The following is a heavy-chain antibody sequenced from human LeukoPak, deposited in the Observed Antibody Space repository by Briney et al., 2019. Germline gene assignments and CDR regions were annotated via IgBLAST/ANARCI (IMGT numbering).Heavy chain of an antibody. D-gene: IGHD1-26*01. Sequence: GGSLRLSCVASGFTFSSYGMHWVRQAPGKGLQWVALISYDGTNKYYADSVKGRFTISRDNAKNTLYLQMNSLRAEDTAVYYCLTILEATIDAFDIWGQGTMVTVSS. V-gene: IGHV3-30*03. CDR2: ISYDGTNK. CDR1: GFTFSSYG. J-gene: IGHJ3*02. CDR3: LTILEATIDAFDI.